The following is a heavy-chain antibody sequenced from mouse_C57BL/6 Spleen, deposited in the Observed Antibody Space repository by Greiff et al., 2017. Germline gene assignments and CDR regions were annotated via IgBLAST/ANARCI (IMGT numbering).Heavy chain of an antibody. D-gene: IGHD3-2*02. V-gene: IGHV14-4*01. CDR1: GLNIKDDY. CDR3: TTASGLDY. Sequence: VQLQQSGAELVRPGASVKLSCTASGLNIKDDYMHWVKQRPEQGLEWIGWIDPENGDTEFASKFQGKATITADTSSNTAYLQRSSLTSEDTAVYYCTTASGLDYWGQGTTLTVSS. J-gene: IGHJ2*01. CDR2: IDPENGDT.